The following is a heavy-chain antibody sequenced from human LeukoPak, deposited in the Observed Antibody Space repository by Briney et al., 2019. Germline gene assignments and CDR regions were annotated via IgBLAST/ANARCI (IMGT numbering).Heavy chain of an antibody. CDR2: INPNSGGT. CDR1: GYTFTGYY. CDR3: ARAGVAARHLDY. D-gene: IGHD6-6*01. V-gene: IGHV1-2*02. J-gene: IGHJ4*02. Sequence: ATVKVSCKASGYTFTGYYMHWVRQAPGQGLEWMGWINPNSGGTNYAQKFQGRVTMTRDTSISTAYMELSRLRSDDTAVYYCARAGVAARHLDYWGQGTLVTVSS.